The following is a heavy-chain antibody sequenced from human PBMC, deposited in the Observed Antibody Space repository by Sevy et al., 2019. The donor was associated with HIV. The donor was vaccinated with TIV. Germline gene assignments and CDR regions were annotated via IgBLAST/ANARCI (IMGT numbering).Heavy chain of an antibody. D-gene: IGHD2-8*01. Sequence: GGSLRLSCAASGFTFTYAWMNWVRQAPGKGLEWVGRIKAKADGGTIDYAAPVRGRFTISRDDSKHTLYLQMSNLKTEDTAVYYCTTDPIILLMVTDGVDVWGQWTTVTVSS. V-gene: IGHV3-15*01. CDR2: IKAKADGGTI. CDR1: GFTFTYAW. CDR3: TTDPIILLMVTDGVDV. J-gene: IGHJ6*02.